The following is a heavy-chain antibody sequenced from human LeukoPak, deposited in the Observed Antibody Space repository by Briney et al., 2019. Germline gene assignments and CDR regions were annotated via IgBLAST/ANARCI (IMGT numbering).Heavy chain of an antibody. CDR3: ARASRITIFGVVIRTAAEVDYFDY. CDR2: ISSDGTLK. CDR1: GFIFHNYA. V-gene: IGHV3-30*04. Sequence: GGSLRLSCAASGFIFHNYAMNWVRQAPGKGLEWVAVISSDGTLKYYADSVRGRFIISRDNSRNTLYLQMNSLRAEDTAVYYCARASRITIFGVVIRTAAEVDYFDYWGQGTLVTVSS. J-gene: IGHJ4*02. D-gene: IGHD3-3*01.